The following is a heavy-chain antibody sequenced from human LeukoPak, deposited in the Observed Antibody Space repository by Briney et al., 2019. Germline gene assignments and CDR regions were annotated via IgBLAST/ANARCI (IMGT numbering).Heavy chain of an antibody. CDR2: IYYSGST. Sequence: SETLSLTCAVYGGSFSGYYWSWIRQPPGKGLEWIGYIYYSGSTNYNPSLKSRVTISVDTSKNQFSLKMRSVTAADTAVYYCARGADAVYSSSRFDYWGQGTLVTVSS. CDR3: ARGADAVYSSSRFDY. V-gene: IGHV4-59*01. CDR1: GGSFSGYY. J-gene: IGHJ4*02. D-gene: IGHD6-13*01.